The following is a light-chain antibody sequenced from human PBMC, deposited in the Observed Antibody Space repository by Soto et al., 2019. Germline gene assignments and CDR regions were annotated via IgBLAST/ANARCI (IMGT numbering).Light chain of an antibody. Sequence: EIVLTQSPGTRSLSPGERATLSCRASQSVTSSYLSWYQQKPGQAPRLLIYGASGRATGIPDRFSGSGSGTDFTLTISRLEPEDLAVYYCQQYGNSPMYTFGQGTKLEIK. J-gene: IGKJ2*01. CDR3: QQYGNSPMYT. V-gene: IGKV3-20*01. CDR2: GAS. CDR1: QSVTSSY.